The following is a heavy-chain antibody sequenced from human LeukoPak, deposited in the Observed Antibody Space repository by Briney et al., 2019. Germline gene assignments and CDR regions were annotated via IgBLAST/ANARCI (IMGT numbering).Heavy chain of an antibody. Sequence: PGGSLRLSCAASGFTFSSHSMNWVRQAPGKGLEWVSSISSSSSYIYYADSVKGRFTISRDNAKNSLYLQMNSLRAEDTAVYYCARDTGATRGDYWGQGTLVTVSS. J-gene: IGHJ4*02. CDR3: ARDTGATRGDY. D-gene: IGHD1-26*01. CDR1: GFTFSSHS. CDR2: ISSSSSYI. V-gene: IGHV3-21*01.